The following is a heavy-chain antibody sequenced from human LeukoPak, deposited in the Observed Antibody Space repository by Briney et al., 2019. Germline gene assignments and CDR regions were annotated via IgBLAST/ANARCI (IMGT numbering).Heavy chain of an antibody. Sequence: PSETLSLTCTVSGGSISSYYWSWIRQPPGKGLEWIGYIYYSGSTNYNPSLKSRVTISVDTSKNQFSLKLSSVTAADTAAYYCARHDRGYSNYPNWFDPWGQGTLVTVSS. CDR1: GGSISSYY. CDR3: ARHDRGYSNYPNWFDP. D-gene: IGHD4-11*01. CDR2: IYYSGST. J-gene: IGHJ5*02. V-gene: IGHV4-59*08.